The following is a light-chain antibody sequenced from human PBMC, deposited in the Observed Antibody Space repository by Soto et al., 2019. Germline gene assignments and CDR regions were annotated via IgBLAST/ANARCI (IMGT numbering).Light chain of an antibody. J-gene: IGKJ4*01. CDR3: QEYGTSPRPT. Sequence: EMVLTQSPGTLSLSPGDRATLSCRTSQSIVSHYLAWYQQKPDQAPRLLIFSTSRRATGVPDRFSGSGSGTDFTLTINRLEPEDFAVYYCQEYGTSPRPTFGGGSKVDIK. CDR1: QSIVSHY. V-gene: IGKV3-20*01. CDR2: STS.